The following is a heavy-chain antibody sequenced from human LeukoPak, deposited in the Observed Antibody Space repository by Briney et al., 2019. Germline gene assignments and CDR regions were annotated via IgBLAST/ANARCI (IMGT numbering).Heavy chain of an antibody. J-gene: IGHJ4*02. D-gene: IGHD3-3*01. CDR2: INHSGST. V-gene: IGHV4-34*01. CDR1: GGSFSGYY. Sequence: SETLSLTCAVYGGSFSGYYWSWIRQPPGKGLEWIGEINHSGSTNYNPSLKSRVTISVDTSKNQFSLKLSSVTAADTAVYYCARGHLQTWSGYPRFDYWGQGTLVTVSS. CDR3: ARGHLQTWSGYPRFDY.